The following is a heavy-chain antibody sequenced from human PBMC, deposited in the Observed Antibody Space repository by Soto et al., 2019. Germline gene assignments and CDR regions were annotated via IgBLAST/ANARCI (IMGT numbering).Heavy chain of an antibody. CDR2: IIPIFGTA. J-gene: IGHJ6*02. CDR1: GGTFSSYA. CDR3: ARAGIRINYNYGMHV. Sequence: ASVKVSCKASGGTFSSYAISWVRQATGQGLEWMGGIIPIFGTANYAQKFQGRVTITADESTSTAYMELSSLRSEDTAVYYCARAGIRINYNYGMHVWGQGTTVTVSS. V-gene: IGHV1-69*13.